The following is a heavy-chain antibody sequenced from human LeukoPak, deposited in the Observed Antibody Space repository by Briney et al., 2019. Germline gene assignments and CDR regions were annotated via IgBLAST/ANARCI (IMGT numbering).Heavy chain of an antibody. Sequence: GGSLRLSCAASGFTFSNHAMNWVRQAPGKGLEWVSSISSSSSYIYYADSVKGRFTISGDNAKNSLYLQMNSLRAEDTAVYYCAREGDYYDSSGSNYFDYWGQGTLVTVSS. CDR3: AREGDYYDSSGSNYFDY. D-gene: IGHD3-22*01. CDR2: ISSSSSYI. J-gene: IGHJ4*02. CDR1: GFTFSNHA. V-gene: IGHV3-21*01.